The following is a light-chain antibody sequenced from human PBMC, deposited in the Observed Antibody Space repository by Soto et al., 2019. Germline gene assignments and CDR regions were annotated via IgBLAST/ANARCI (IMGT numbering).Light chain of an antibody. CDR1: SSDVGSYDL. J-gene: IGLJ2*01. CDR3: SSYARSSTVV. V-gene: IGLV2-23*01. CDR2: EGS. Sequence: QSVLTQPASVSGSPGQSITISCTGTSSDVGSYDLVSWYQQHPGKAPKLMIYEGSKRPSGVSDRFSGSKSGNTASLTISGLLAEDEADYYCSSYARSSTVVFGGGTKLTVL.